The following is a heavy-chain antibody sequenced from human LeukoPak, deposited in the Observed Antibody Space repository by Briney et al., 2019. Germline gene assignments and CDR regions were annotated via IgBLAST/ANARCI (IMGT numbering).Heavy chain of an antibody. Sequence: TGGSLRLSCAASGFTVSSNYMSWVRQAPGKGLEWVSVIYSGGSTYYADSVKGRFTISRDNSKSTLYLQMNSLRAEDTAVYYCARDKSYASGSYIRFDYWGQGTLVTVSS. CDR1: GFTVSSNY. D-gene: IGHD3-10*01. CDR2: IYSGGST. V-gene: IGHV3-53*01. J-gene: IGHJ4*02. CDR3: ARDKSYASGSYIRFDY.